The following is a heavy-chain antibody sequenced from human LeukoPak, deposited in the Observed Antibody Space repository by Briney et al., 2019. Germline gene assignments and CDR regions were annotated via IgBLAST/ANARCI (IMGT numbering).Heavy chain of an antibody. CDR1: DGSISSGSYH. D-gene: IGHD6-19*01. Sequence: SETLSLTCTVSDGSISSGSYHWSWIRQPPGKGLEWIGYIYYSGTTNYNPSLKSRVSISVDTSKNQFSLKLTSVTAADTAVYYCARLSLFNSGGGWLFDPWGQGTLVTVSS. J-gene: IGHJ5*02. V-gene: IGHV4-61*01. CDR2: IYYSGTT. CDR3: ARLSLFNSGGGWLFDP.